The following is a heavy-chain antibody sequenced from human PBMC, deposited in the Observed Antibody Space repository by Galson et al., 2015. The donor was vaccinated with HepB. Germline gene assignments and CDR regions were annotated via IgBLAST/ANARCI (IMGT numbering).Heavy chain of an antibody. D-gene: IGHD3-10*01. J-gene: IGHJ4*02. CDR3: ARDLRDYYGSGSYFYYFDY. CDR2: INAGNGNT. CDR1: GYTFASYA. V-gene: IGHV1-3*01. Sequence: SVKVSCKASGYTFASYAMHWVRQAPGQRLEWMGWINAGNGNTKYSQKFQGRVTITRDTSASTAYMELSSLRSEDTAVYYCARDLRDYYGSGSYFYYFDYWGQGTLVTVSS.